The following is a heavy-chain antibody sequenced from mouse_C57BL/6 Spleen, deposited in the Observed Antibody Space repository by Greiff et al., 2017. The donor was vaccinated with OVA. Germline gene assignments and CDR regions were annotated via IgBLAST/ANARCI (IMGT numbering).Heavy chain of an antibody. J-gene: IGHJ1*03. Sequence: VQGVESGAELVRPGASVTLSCKASGYTFTDYEMHWVKQTPVHGLEWIGAIDPQTGGTAYNQKFKGKAILTADKSSSTAYMQLRSLTSEDSAVYYCTRRLLPYFDVWGTGTTVTVSS. CDR2: IDPQTGGT. V-gene: IGHV1-15*01. CDR1: GYTFTDYE. D-gene: IGHD2-3*01. CDR3: TRRLLPYFDV.